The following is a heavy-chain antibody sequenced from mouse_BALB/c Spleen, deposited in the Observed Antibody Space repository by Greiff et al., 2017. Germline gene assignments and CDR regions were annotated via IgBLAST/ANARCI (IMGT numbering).Heavy chain of an antibody. CDR1: GYTFTSYW. Sequence: QVQLQQPGAELVKPGASVKLSCKASGYTFTSYWMHWINQRPGQGLEWIGEINPSNGRTNYNQKFKGKATLTVDKSSSTAFMHLNSLTSEDSAVYYCARGGYWGQGTTLTVSA. J-gene: IGHJ2*01. V-gene: IGHV1S81*02. CDR3: ARGGY. CDR2: INPSNGRT.